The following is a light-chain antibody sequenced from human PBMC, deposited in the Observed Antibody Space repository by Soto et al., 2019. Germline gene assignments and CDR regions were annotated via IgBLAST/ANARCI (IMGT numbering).Light chain of an antibody. Sequence: DVQMTQSPSSLSASVGDRVTITCRASQSIDMYLSWYQQKPGKAPKLLIYGASTLQSGVPSRFSGSGFGTVFTLTINSLQPEDFATYFCQQSWHSVRTFGQGTRVEIK. CDR3: QQSWHSVRT. CDR1: QSIDMY. V-gene: IGKV1-39*01. CDR2: GAS. J-gene: IGKJ2*01.